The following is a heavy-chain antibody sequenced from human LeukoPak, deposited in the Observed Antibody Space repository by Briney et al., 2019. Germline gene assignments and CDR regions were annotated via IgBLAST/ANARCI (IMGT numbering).Heavy chain of an antibody. V-gene: IGHV4-39*01. D-gene: IGHD1-26*01. CDR2: IYYTGNP. J-gene: IGHJ2*01. CDR3: ARLGGTYLSYWFFDL. Sequence: SEALSLTCTVSGGSVSSYYWSWIRQPPGKGLEWIGNIYYTGNPFYNPSLKSRVTISVDTSKNQFSLKLSSVTAADTAVYYCARLGGTYLSYWFFDLWGRGTLVTVPS. CDR1: GGSVSSYY.